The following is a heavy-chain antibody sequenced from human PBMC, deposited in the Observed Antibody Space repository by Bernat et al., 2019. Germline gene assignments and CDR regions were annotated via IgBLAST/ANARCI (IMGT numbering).Heavy chain of an antibody. D-gene: IGHD2-21*02. Sequence: QVQLVQSGAEVKKPGSSVKVSCKASGGTFSSYTISWVRQAPGQGLEWMGRIIPILGIANYAQKFQGRVTITADNSTSTAYMELSSLRSEDTAVYYCARVGCGGDCYYYYGMDVWGQGTTVTVSS. J-gene: IGHJ6*02. CDR1: GGTFSSYT. V-gene: IGHV1-69*02. CDR3: ARVGCGGDCYYYYGMDV. CDR2: IIPILGIA.